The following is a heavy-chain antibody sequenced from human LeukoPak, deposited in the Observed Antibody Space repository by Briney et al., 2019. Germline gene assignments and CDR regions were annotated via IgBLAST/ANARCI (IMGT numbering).Heavy chain of an antibody. CDR3: ARWNSGGDY. CDR2: VYYSGTTGST. J-gene: IGHJ4*02. Sequence: PSETLSLTCIVSGGXISGYHCSWIRQPPGKGLEWIGYVYYSGTTGSTNYNPSLKSRLTISVDTSKNQFSLDLSSVTAADTAVYYCARWNSGGDYWGQGTLVTVSS. CDR1: GGXISGYH. D-gene: IGHD1/OR15-1a*01. V-gene: IGHV4-59*01.